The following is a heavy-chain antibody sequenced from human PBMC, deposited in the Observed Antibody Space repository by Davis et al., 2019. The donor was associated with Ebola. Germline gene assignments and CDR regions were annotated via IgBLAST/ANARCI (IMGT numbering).Heavy chain of an antibody. J-gene: IGHJ6*02. D-gene: IGHD3-3*01. CDR3: ARTPVRTYYDFWSGYPTHDTGDYGMDV. V-gene: IGHV1-8*01. CDR2: MNPNSGNT. Sequence: ASVKVSCKASGYTFTSYDINWVRQATGQGLEWMGWMNPNSGNTGYAQKFQGRVTLTRNTSISTAYMELSSLRSEDTAVYYCARTPVRTYYDFWSGYPTHDTGDYGMDVWGQGTTVTVSS. CDR1: GYTFTSYD.